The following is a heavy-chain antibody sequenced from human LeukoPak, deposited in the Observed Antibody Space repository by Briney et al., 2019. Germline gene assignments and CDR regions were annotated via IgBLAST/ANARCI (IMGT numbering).Heavy chain of an antibody. CDR1: GGSISSSSYY. CDR2: IYYSGST. J-gene: IGHJ3*02. CDR3: ARAGDPAMIVVVITADAFDI. V-gene: IGHV4-39*01. D-gene: IGHD3-22*01. Sequence: SETLSLTCTVSGGSISSSSYYWGWIRQPPGKGLEWIGSIYYSGSTYYNPSLESRVTISVDTSKNQFSLKLSSVTAADTAVCYCARAGDPAMIVVVITADAFDIWGQGTMVTVSS.